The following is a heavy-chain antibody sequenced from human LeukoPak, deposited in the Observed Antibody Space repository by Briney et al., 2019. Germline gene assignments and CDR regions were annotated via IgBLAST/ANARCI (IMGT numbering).Heavy chain of an antibody. D-gene: IGHD6-13*01. CDR1: GFTFSSYE. J-gene: IGHJ6*03. V-gene: IGHV3-48*03. Sequence: GGSLRLSCAASGFTFSSYEMNWVRQAPGKGLEWVSYISSSGSTIYYADSVKGRFTISRDNAKNSLYLQMNSLRAEDTAVYYCARGVEQQLVQLEDYYYMDVWGKGTTVTISS. CDR3: ARGVEQQLVQLEDYYYMDV. CDR2: ISSSGSTI.